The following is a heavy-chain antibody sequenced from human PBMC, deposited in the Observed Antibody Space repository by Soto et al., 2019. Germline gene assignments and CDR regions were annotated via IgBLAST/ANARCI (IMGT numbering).Heavy chain of an antibody. CDR3: ARPLPILESDIDYYGMDV. CDR1: GSSITMTNY. V-gene: IGHV4-4*02. CDR2: INHSGST. J-gene: IGHJ6*02. Sequence: LSLTCAVSGSSITMTNYWSWIRQPPGKGLEWIGEINHSGSTNYNPSLKSRVTISVDTSKNQFSLKLSSVTAADTAVYYCARPLPILESDIDYYGMDVWGQGTTVTVSS.